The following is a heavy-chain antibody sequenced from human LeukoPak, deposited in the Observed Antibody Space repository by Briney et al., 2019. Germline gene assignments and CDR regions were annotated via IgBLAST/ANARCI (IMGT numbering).Heavy chain of an antibody. CDR3: ATLGDSSGFYFDAFDF. CDR1: GFTFSNYG. D-gene: IGHD3-22*01. V-gene: IGHV3-33*01. CDR2: IWYDGSKK. J-gene: IGHJ3*01. Sequence: GGSLRLSCAASGFTFSNYGMHWVRQAPGKGLEWGAVIWYDGSKKYYADSVKGRFTISRDESKSTLYLQMNSLRAEDTAVYYCATLGDSSGFYFDAFDFWGQGTMVTVSS.